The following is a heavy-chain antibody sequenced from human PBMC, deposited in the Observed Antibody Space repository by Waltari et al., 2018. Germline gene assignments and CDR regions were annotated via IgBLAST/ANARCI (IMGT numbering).Heavy chain of an antibody. V-gene: IGHV1-69-2*01. Sequence: EVQLVQSGAEVKKPGATVKISCKVSGYTFTDYYMHWVQQAPGKGLEWMGLVDPEDGETIYAEKFQGRVTITADTSTDTAYMELSSLRSEDTAVYYCATALSSSSWRGHDAFDIWGQGTMVTVSS. CDR3: ATALSSSSWRGHDAFDI. D-gene: IGHD6-13*01. CDR2: VDPEDGET. J-gene: IGHJ3*02. CDR1: GYTFTDYY.